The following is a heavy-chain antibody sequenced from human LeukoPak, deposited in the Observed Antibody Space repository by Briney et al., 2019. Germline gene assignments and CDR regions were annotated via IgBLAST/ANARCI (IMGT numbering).Heavy chain of an antibody. CDR3: AKAPRPDYYDSSGYYSGPFFDY. CDR2: ISWNSGSI. J-gene: IGHJ4*02. Sequence: GGSLRLSCAASGFTFDDYAMHWVRQPPGKGLEWVSGISWNSGSIGYADSVKGRFTISRDNAKNSLYLQMNSLRAEDTALYYCAKAPRPDYYDSSGYYSGPFFDYWGQGTLVTVSS. CDR1: GFTFDDYA. D-gene: IGHD3-22*01. V-gene: IGHV3-9*01.